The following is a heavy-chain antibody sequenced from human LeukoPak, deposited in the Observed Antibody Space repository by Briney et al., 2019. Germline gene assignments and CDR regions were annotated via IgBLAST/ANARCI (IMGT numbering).Heavy chain of an antibody. CDR3: ATPQKTYYYDSSGYIFDY. CDR1: GGTFSSYA. D-gene: IGHD3-22*01. V-gene: IGHV1-69*01. Sequence: SVKVSCKASGGTFSSYAISWVRQAPGQGLEWMGGIIPIFGTANYPQKFQGRVTITADESTSTAYMELSSLRSEDTAVYYCATPQKTYYYDSSGYIFDYWGQGTLVTVSS. CDR2: IIPIFGTA. J-gene: IGHJ4*02.